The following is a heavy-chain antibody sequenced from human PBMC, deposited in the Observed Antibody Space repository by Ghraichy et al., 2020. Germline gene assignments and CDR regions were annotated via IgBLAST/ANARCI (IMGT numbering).Heavy chain of an antibody. Sequence: TLSLTCAVSGGSISSSNWWSWVRQPPGKGLEWIGEIYHSGSTNYNPSLKSRVTISVDKSKNQFSLKLSSVTAADTAVYYCARKAHYYDSSGYFGYYFDYWGQGNLGTVSS. CDR3: ARKAHYYDSSGYFGYYFDY. D-gene: IGHD3-22*01. V-gene: IGHV4-4*02. J-gene: IGHJ4*02. CDR1: GGSISSSNW. CDR2: IYHSGST.